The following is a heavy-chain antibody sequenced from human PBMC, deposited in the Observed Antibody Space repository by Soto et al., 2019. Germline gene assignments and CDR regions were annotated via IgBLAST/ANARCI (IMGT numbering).Heavy chain of an antibody. CDR1: GFTVSGYW. CDR2: INSDGTTT. Sequence: EVQLVESGGGLVQPGGSLRLSCAASGFTVSGYWMHWVHQVPGKGLVWVSRINSDGTTTSYADSVKGRFTISRDNAKNTLYLQMNSLRAEDTAVYYCAKGGRSHLDYWGQGTLVTVSS. D-gene: IGHD3-16*02. CDR3: AKGGRSHLDY. V-gene: IGHV3-74*01. J-gene: IGHJ4*02.